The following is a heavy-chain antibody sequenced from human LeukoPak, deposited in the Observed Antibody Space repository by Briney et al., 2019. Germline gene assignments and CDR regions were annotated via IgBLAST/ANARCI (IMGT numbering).Heavy chain of an antibody. V-gene: IGHV3-23*01. Sequence: GGSLRLSCAASVFTFSSYAMSWVREAPGRGLEWVSAISGSGGATYYADSVRGRFTISRDNTKNILYLQMNSLRAEDTAVYYCAKVNDFWSGHFDYWGQGTLVTVSS. CDR3: AKVNDFWSGHFDY. CDR2: ISGSGGAT. J-gene: IGHJ4*02. D-gene: IGHD3-3*01. CDR1: VFTFSSYA.